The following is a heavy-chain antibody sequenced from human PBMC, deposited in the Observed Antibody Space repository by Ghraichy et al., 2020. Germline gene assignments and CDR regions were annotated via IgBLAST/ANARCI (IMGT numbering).Heavy chain of an antibody. CDR1: GFTFSSYW. J-gene: IGHJ5*02. V-gene: IGHV3-7*01. D-gene: IGHD2-2*01. CDR3: ARDYCSSTSCLSYNWFDP. CDR2: IKQDGSEK. Sequence: GGSLRLSCAASGFTFSSYWMSWVRQAPGKGLEWVANIKQDGSEKYYVDSVKGRFTISRDNAKNSLYLQMNSLRAEDTAVYYCARDYCSSTSCLSYNWFDPWGQGTLVTVSS.